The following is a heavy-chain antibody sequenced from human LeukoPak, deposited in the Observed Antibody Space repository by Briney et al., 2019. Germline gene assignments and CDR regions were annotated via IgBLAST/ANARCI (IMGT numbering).Heavy chain of an antibody. CDR3: ATRLYF. CDR1: GFTFSSYS. J-gene: IGHJ4*02. Sequence: GGSLRLSCAASGFTFSSYSMNWVRQAPGKGLEWVSYISTSSSTIQYADSVKGRFTISRDNSKNTLYLQMNSLRAEDTAVYYCATRLYFGGQGTLVTVSS. V-gene: IGHV3-48*01. D-gene: IGHD2-2*02. CDR2: ISTSSSTI.